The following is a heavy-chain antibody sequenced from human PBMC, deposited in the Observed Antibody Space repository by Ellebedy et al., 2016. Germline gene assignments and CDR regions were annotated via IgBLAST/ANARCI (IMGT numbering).Heavy chain of an antibody. D-gene: IGHD3-10*01. V-gene: IGHV1-2*02. CDR2: MNPNSGDI. CDR1: GYTFTAYY. CDR3: ARGSGYNWFDP. Sequence: ASVKVSCKASGYTFTAYYMHWVRQAPGEGLEWMGWMNPNSGDINYGQKFQGRVTMTRDTSISTAYMELSSLTSDDTAVYYCARGSGYNWFDPWGQGTLVTVSS. J-gene: IGHJ5*02.